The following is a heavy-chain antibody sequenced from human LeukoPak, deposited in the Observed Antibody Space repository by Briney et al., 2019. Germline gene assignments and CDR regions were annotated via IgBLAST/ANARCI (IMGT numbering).Heavy chain of an antibody. CDR3: ARDIDYGDYLFDY. CDR1: GYTFTGYY. CDR2: INPNSGGT. V-gene: IGHV1-2*02. J-gene: IGHJ4*02. D-gene: IGHD4-17*01. Sequence: ASAKVSCKASGYTFTGYYMHWVRQAPGQGLEWMGWINPNSGGTNYAQKFQGRVTMTRDTSISTAYMELSRLRSDDTAVYYCARDIDYGDYLFDYWGQGTLVTVSS.